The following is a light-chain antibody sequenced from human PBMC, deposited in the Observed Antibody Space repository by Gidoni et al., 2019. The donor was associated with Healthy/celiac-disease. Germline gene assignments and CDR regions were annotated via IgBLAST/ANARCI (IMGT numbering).Light chain of an antibody. CDR2: LGS. V-gene: IGKV2-28*01. CDR1: QSLLHSNGYNY. Sequence: DIVMTQSPLSLPVTPGEPASISCRSSQSLLHSNGYNYLDWYLQTPGQSPQLLIYLGSNRASGVPDRFSGSGSGTDFTLKSSRVEAEDVGFYYCMQALQTPLTFGGGTKVEIK. CDR3: MQALQTPLT. J-gene: IGKJ4*01.